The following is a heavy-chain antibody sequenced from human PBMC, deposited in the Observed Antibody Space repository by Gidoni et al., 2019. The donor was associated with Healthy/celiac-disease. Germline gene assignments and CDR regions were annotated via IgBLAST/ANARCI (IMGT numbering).Heavy chain of an antibody. CDR2: IKRKTDGGTT. CDR1: GFTFSNAS. Sequence: EVQLVESGGGLVKPGGSLRLSCAASGFTFSNASLSWVRQAPGKGLEWVGRIKRKTDGGTTDYAAPVKGRFTISRDDSKGTLYLQMNSLKTEDTAVYYCTTAIGGVGVTGTRPRGADDYWGQGTLVTVSS. V-gene: IGHV3-15*01. CDR3: TTAIGGVGVTGTRPRGADDY. D-gene: IGHD2-15*01. J-gene: IGHJ4*02.